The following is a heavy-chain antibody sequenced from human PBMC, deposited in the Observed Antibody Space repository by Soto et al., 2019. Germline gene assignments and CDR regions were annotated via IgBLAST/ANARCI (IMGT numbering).Heavy chain of an antibody. V-gene: IGHV1-8*01. Sequence: QVQLVQSGAEVKKPGASVKVSCKASGYTFTSYDINWVRQATGQGLEWMGWMNPNSGNTGYAQKFQGRVTMTRNTSMITAYMELGSLRSEDTAGYYCARPRSGSYYYGMDVWGQGTAVTVSS. J-gene: IGHJ6*02. CDR1: GYTFTSYD. CDR2: MNPNSGNT. D-gene: IGHD3-3*01. CDR3: ARPRSGSYYYGMDV.